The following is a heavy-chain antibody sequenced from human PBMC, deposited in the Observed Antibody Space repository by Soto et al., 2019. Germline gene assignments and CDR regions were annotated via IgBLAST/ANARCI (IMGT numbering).Heavy chain of an antibody. Sequence: SETLSLTCFVSGCSITAGGYYWSWIRHHPGKGLEWIGSFYSSGSIIYNPSLRSRVSISGDTSSNQFSMSLTSVTAADTARYYCARMYSSGSGWFHPWGQGTLVTVSS. D-gene: IGHD6-19*01. V-gene: IGHV4-31*03. CDR1: GCSITAGGYY. CDR3: ARMYSSGSGWFHP. J-gene: IGHJ5*02. CDR2: FYSSGSI.